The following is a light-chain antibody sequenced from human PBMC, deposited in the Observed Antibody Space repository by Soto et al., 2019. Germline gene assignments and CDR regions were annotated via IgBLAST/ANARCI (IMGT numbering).Light chain of an antibody. J-gene: IGKJ1*01. Sequence: IELTPSPSSLSASLGERVTITCRASQGISSFLAWYQQKPGQAPKPLIYAASNLQSGVPSRFSGSACGTDFTLHISRLQPEEFAMYYGQQYNRYSPPWTCVQGTQG. V-gene: IGKV1-9*01. CDR1: QGISSF. CDR2: AAS. CDR3: QQYNRYSPPWT.